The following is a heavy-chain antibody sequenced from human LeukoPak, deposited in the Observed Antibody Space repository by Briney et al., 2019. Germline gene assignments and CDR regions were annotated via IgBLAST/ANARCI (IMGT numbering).Heavy chain of an antibody. Sequence: SQTLSLTCAVSGDSITSGEHYCSWIRQPPGKGLEWIGYVAYTGSTNYNPSLKSRVTISVDTSKNQFSLKLSSVTAADTAVYYCARGPPYIVVVTAIGFFDYWGQGTLVTVSS. CDR3: ARGPPYIVVVTAIGFFDY. D-gene: IGHD2-21*02. J-gene: IGHJ4*02. CDR1: GDSITSGEHY. CDR2: VAYTGST. V-gene: IGHV4-30-4*01.